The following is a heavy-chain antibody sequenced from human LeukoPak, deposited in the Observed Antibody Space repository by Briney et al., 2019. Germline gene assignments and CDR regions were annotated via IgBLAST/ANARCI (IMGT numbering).Heavy chain of an antibody. V-gene: IGHV1-18*01. CDR1: GYSFINSG. CDR3: AKVQVWWATNLPGFDY. J-gene: IGHJ4*02. Sequence: ASVKVSCKASGYSFINSGISWVRQAPGQGLEWMGWISTYNANTKYAQNLQGRVTMTTDTSTSTAYMELRGLRSDDTAVYYCAKVQVWWATNLPGFDYWGQGTLVTVSS. CDR2: ISTYNANT. D-gene: IGHD1-26*01.